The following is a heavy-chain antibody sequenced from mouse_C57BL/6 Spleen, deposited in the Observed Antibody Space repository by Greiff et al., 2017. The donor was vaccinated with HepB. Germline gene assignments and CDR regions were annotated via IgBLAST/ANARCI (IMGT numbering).Heavy chain of an antibody. J-gene: IGHJ2*01. CDR2: IYPGDGDN. D-gene: IGHD1-1*01. CDR1: GYAFSSSW. V-gene: IGHV1-82*01. Sequence: QVQLQQSGPELVKPGASVKISCKASGYAFSSSWMNWVKQRPGKGLEWIGRIYPGDGDNNYNGKFKGKATLTADKSSSTAYMQLSSLTSEDSAVYFCAREWTLLLRGSYYFDYWGQGTTLTGSS. CDR3: AREWTLLLRGSYYFDY.